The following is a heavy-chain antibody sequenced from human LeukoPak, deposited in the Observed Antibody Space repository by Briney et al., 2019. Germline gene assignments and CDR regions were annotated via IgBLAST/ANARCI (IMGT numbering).Heavy chain of an antibody. D-gene: IGHD5-12*01. CDR1: GYTFTSYG. V-gene: IGHV1-18*01. J-gene: IGHJ4*02. CDR3: ARVVAVATIIGFDY. Sequence: ASVKVSCKASGYTFTSYGISWVRQAPGQGLEWMGWISAYNGNTNYAQKLQGRVTMTTDTSTSTAYMELRSLRSDDTAVYYCARVVAVATIIGFDYWGQGTLVTVSS. CDR2: ISAYNGNT.